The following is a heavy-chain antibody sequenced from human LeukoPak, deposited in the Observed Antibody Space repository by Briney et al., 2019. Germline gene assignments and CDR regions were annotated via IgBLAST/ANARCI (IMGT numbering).Heavy chain of an antibody. J-gene: IGHJ4*02. CDR3: ATGGPSGSYYRIGF. CDR2: IWDDGTNK. CDR1: GFNLRNYD. V-gene: IGHV3-33*03. D-gene: IGHD3-10*01. Sequence: PGGSLRLSCAASGFNLRNYDMDWVRQVPGKGLEWVAVIWDDGTNKYYAESVKGRFTISRDDSKKMLYLQMNSLKDEDTAVYYCATGGPSGSYYRIGFWGQGTLVTVSS.